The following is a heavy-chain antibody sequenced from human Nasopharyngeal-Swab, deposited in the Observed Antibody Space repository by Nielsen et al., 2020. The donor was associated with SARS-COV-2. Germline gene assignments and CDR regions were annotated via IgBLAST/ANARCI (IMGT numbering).Heavy chain of an antibody. Sequence: SETLSLTCTVSGGSISSYYWSWIRQPAGKGLEWIGRIYTSGSTNYNPSLKSRVTMSVDTSKNQFSLKLSSVTAAGTAVYYCARDGSIFPPDWFDPWGQGTLVTVSS. D-gene: IGHD3-3*01. CDR1: GGSISSYY. J-gene: IGHJ5*02. CDR2: IYTSGST. V-gene: IGHV4-4*07. CDR3: ARDGSIFPPDWFDP.